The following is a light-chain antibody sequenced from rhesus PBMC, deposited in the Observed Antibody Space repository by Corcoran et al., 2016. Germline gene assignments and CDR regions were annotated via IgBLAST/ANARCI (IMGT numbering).Light chain of an antibody. CDR3: QHGFGTPWT. Sequence: DIQMTQSPSSLSASVGDRVTITCRASENVNNYLNWYQQEPGKTPKLLIYKTSTLKSGVPSRFRGSGSGTDYTFTISSLQPEDGATYYCQHGFGTPWTFGQGTKVEIK. J-gene: IGKJ1*01. CDR2: KTS. CDR1: ENVNNY. V-gene: IGKV1-74*01.